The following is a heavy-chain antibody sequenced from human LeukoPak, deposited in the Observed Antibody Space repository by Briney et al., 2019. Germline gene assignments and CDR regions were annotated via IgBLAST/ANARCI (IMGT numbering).Heavy chain of an antibody. J-gene: IGHJ6*02. Sequence: SETLSLTCTVSVDSISSYYWSWIRQPPGEGREWMGYIYYSGSTNYNPSLKSRATISVDTSKNRSSLMLSFVTASYTALYYCGREDRLGFPYYCYGMDVGGQGKTVTVS. CDR2: IYYSGST. CDR3: GREDRLGFPYYCYGMDV. V-gene: IGHV4-59*12. CDR1: VDSISSYY. D-gene: IGHD5/OR15-5a*01.